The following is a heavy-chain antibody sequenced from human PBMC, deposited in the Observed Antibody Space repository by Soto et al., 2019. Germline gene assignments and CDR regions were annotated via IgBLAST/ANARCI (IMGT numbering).Heavy chain of an antibody. V-gene: IGHV1-2*02. Sequence: QVQLVQSGAQVKEPGASVKVSCKTSGYAFSEYRMHWVRQAPGQGLEWMGWVSPISGDTNYAQGFQGRVTMTSDPSIRTVYMELNSLTSDDTSMFYCARENWRFDYWGQGSLITVSS. CDR1: GYAFSEYR. CDR2: VSPISGDT. CDR3: ARENWRFDY. J-gene: IGHJ4*02.